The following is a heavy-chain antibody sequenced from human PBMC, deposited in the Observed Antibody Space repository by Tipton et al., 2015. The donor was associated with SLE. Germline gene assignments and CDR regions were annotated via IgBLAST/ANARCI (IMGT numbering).Heavy chain of an antibody. J-gene: IGHJ4*02. D-gene: IGHD7-27*01. CDR1: GYSISSGYY. Sequence: TLSLTCAVSGYSISSGYYWGWIRQPPGKGLEWIGNIFHSGSTQYNPSLKSRVTISVDTSKNQFSLRLSSVTAADTAVYFCARDVRTPFWGLDNWGPGTLVTVSS. V-gene: IGHV4-38-2*02. CDR2: IFHSGST. CDR3: ARDVRTPFWGLDN.